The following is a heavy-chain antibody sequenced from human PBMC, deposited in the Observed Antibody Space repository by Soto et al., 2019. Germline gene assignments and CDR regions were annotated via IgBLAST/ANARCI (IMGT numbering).Heavy chain of an antibody. CDR3: ATLSINGDMDV. CDR1: GFTFSRYW. CDR2: IKQDGGEK. J-gene: IGHJ6*02. Sequence: GGSLRLSCAASGFTFSRYWMSWVRQAPGKGLEWVANIKQDGGEKYSVDSVKGRFTISRDNAKNLLFLQMKSLRAEDTAVYYCATLSINGDMDVWGQGATVTVSS. V-gene: IGHV3-7*01. D-gene: IGHD3-3*02.